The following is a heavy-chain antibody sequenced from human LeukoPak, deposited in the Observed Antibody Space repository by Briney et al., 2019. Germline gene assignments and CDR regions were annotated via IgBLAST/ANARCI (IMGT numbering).Heavy chain of an antibody. V-gene: IGHV4-34*01. CDR1: GGSFSGYS. CDR2: INHSGST. CDR3: ASHASGYFG. D-gene: IGHD3-22*01. Sequence: PSETLSLTCAISGGSFSGYSWSWIRQPPGKGLEWIGEINHSGSTNYNPSLKSRVTISIGTSKNQFSLKLSSVTAADTAVYYCASHASGYFGWGQGMLVTVSA. J-gene: IGHJ4*02.